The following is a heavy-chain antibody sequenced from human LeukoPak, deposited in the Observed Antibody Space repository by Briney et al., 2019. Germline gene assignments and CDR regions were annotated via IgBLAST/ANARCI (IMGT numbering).Heavy chain of an antibody. Sequence: GGSLRLSCAASGFTFSSYAMSWVRQAPGKGLEWVSAISGSGGSTYYAASVKGRFTISRDNSKNTLYLQMNSLRAEDTAVYYCARQKKAYGGNLPSRFDPWGQGTLVTVSS. CDR1: GFTFSSYA. D-gene: IGHD4-23*01. CDR3: ARQKKAYGGNLPSRFDP. J-gene: IGHJ5*02. V-gene: IGHV3-23*01. CDR2: ISGSGGST.